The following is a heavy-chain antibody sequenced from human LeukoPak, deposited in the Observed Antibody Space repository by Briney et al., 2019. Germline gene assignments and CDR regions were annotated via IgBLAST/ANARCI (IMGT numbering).Heavy chain of an antibody. CDR3: TGLLHDSRGYYYFDY. CDR2: IYFSGSP. J-gene: IGHJ4*02. CDR1: GGSIISSSYY. V-gene: IGHV4-39*01. D-gene: IGHD3-22*01. Sequence: SETLSLTCTVSGGSIISSSYYWGWIRQPPGKGLEWIGSIYFSGSPYHNPSLKSRVTMSVDTSKNQLSLKLSSMTAADTAVYFCTGLLHDSRGYYYFDYWGQGTLATVSS.